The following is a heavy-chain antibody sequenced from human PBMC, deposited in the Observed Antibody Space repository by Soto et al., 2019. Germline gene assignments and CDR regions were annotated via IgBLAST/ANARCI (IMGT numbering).Heavy chain of an antibody. CDR2: ISYDGSNK. J-gene: IGHJ4*02. D-gene: IGHD2-15*01. CDR3: ARDLEGYCSGGSCCSPDY. Sequence: GSLRLSCAASGFTFSSYAMHWVRQAPGKGLEWVAVISYDGSNKYYADSVKGRFTISRDNSKNTLYLQMNSPRAEDTAVYYCARDLEGYCSGGSCCSPDYCGQGT. V-gene: IGHV3-30-3*01. CDR1: GFTFSSYA.